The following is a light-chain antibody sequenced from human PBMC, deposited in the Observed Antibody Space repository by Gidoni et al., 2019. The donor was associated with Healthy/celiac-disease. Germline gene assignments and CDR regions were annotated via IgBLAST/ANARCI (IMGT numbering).Light chain of an antibody. Sequence: QSVLTQPPSASGTPGQRVTISCSGSSSNIGSNTVNWYQQLPGTPPKLLIYSNNQRPSGVPDRFSGSKSGTSAPLAISGLQSEDEADYYCAAWDDSLNGAVFGGGTQLTVL. CDR2: SNN. CDR1: SSNIGSNT. CDR3: AAWDDSLNGAV. J-gene: IGLJ7*01. V-gene: IGLV1-44*01.